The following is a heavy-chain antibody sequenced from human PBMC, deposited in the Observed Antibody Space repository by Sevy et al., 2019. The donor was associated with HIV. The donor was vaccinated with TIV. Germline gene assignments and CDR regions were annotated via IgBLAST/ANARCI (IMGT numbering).Heavy chain of an antibody. CDR1: GLTFSSYA. V-gene: IGHV3-23*01. Sequence: GGSLRLSCAASGLTFSSYAMSWVRQAPGKGLEWVSAISGSGGSTYYADSVKGRFTISRDNSKNTLYLQMNSLRAEDTAVYYCAKDPNIELEPQVWGQGTLVTVSS. J-gene: IGHJ4*02. D-gene: IGHD2-8*02. CDR2: ISGSGGST. CDR3: AKDPNIELEPQV.